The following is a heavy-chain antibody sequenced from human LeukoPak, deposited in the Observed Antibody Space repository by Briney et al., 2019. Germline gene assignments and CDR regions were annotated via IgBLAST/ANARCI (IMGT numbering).Heavy chain of an antibody. J-gene: IGHJ3*02. CDR2: IYSGGST. CDR3: AREKGNAFDI. D-gene: IGHD3-10*01. CDR1: GFTVSNY. V-gene: IGHV3-53*05. Sequence: GGSLRLSCAASGFTVSNYMTWVRQAPGKGLEWVSVIYSGGSTYYADSVKGRFTISRDNSKSTLFLQMDSLRVEDTAVYYCAREKGNAFDIWGQGTMVAVSS.